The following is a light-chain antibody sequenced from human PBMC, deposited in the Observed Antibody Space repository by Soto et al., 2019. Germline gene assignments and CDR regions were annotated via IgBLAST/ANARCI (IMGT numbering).Light chain of an antibody. Sequence: DIQMTQSPSSLSASVGDRVTITCRASQPISTYLNWYHQKPEKAPKLLIYAASSLQSGVPSRFSGSGSGTDFTLTISSLQPEDFATYYCQQSYSTPRTFGQGTNVDIK. J-gene: IGKJ1*01. CDR2: AAS. CDR3: QQSYSTPRT. V-gene: IGKV1-39*01. CDR1: QPISTY.